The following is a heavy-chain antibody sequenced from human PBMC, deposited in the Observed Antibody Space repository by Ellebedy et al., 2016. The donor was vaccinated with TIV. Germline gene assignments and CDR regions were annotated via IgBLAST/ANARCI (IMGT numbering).Heavy chain of an antibody. J-gene: IGHJ4*02. CDR1: GFTFSSYW. CDR2: INSDGSST. Sequence: GESLKISCAASGFTFSSYWMHWVRQAPGKGLVWVSRINSDGSSTSYADSVKGRFTISRDNAKNTLYLQMHSLRAEDTAVYYCARALIDYGGRDYWGQGTLVTVSS. CDR3: ARALIDYGGRDY. D-gene: IGHD4/OR15-4a*01. V-gene: IGHV3-74*01.